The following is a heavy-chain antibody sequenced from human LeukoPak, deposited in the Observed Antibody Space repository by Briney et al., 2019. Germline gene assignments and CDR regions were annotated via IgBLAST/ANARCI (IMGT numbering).Heavy chain of an antibody. CDR1: GFTFSSYA. CDR2: ISGSGGST. Sequence: GGSLRLSCAASGFTFSSYAMSWVRQAPGKGLEWVSAISGSGGSTYYADSVKGRFTISRDNSKNTLYLQMNSLRAEDTAVYYCAKAEGVGGYFGTDYWGQGTLVTVSS. V-gene: IGHV3-23*01. D-gene: IGHD3-10*01. J-gene: IGHJ4*02. CDR3: AKAEGVGGYFGTDY.